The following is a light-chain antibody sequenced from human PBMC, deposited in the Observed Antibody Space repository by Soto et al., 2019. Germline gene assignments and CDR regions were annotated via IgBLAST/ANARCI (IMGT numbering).Light chain of an antibody. Sequence: ILLTQSPGTLSLSPGETATLSCGSSQIIKTFYFGWYQQKPGQSPRLLIYGVYSRATGTPDRFSGSGSGTDFTLTISRLEPEDSAVYYCQFYGSSLITFGQGTRLEIK. CDR1: QIIKTFY. CDR3: QFYGSSLIT. V-gene: IGKV3-20*01. J-gene: IGKJ5*01. CDR2: GVY.